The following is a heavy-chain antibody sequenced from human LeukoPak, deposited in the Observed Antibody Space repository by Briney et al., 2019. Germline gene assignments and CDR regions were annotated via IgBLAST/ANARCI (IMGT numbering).Heavy chain of an antibody. CDR3: ASAGGYDSSGYYPYYFDY. J-gene: IGHJ4*02. D-gene: IGHD3-22*01. V-gene: IGHV4-59*01. Sequence: SETLSLTCTVSGGSISSYYWSWIRQPPGKGLEWIGYIYYSGSTNYNPSLKSRVTISVDTSKNQFSLKLSSVTAADTAVYYCASAGGYDSSGYYPYYFDYWGQGTLVTVSS. CDR2: IYYSGST. CDR1: GGSISSYY.